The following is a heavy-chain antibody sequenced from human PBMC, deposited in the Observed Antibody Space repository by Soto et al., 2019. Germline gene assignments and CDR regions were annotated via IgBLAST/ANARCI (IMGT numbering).Heavy chain of an antibody. CDR2: INAGDGYT. V-gene: IGHV1-3*05. Sequence: QVQFVQSGAEEREPGASVKVTCKTSGYTFTSHHIHWVRQAPGQWLEWMGLINAGDGYTQYSRTFQDRVTFSRDTSAGTPYMEFSGLPYEDTAVYYCARAIGMVALDYWGQGTLVTVSS. J-gene: IGHJ4*02. CDR1: GYTFTSHH. CDR3: ARAIGMVALDY. D-gene: IGHD3-10*01.